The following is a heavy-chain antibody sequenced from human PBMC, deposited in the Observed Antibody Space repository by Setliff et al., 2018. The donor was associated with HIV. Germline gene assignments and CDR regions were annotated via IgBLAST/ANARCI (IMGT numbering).Heavy chain of an antibody. V-gene: IGHV4-34*01. Sequence: SETLSLTCAVYGGSFSGYYWSWIRQSPGKGLDWIGEINHSGSTNYSPSLKSRVTISVDTSKNQFSLKVTSVTAEDTAVYYCARILVGGTRAFDVWGQGTMVTVSS. CDR1: GGSFSGYY. CDR3: ARILVGGTRAFDV. J-gene: IGHJ3*01. D-gene: IGHD1-26*01. CDR2: INHSGST.